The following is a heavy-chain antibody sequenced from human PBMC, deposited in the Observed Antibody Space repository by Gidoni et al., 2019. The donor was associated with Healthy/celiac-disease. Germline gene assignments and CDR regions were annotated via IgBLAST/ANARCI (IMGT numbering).Heavy chain of an antibody. D-gene: IGHD3-22*01. Sequence: EVQLLESGGGLVQPGGSLRLSCAASGFTFSSYAMSWVRQAPGKGLEWVSAISGSGGSTYYADSVKGRFTISRDNSKNTLYLQMNSLRAEDTAVYYCASGGAFYDSSGYYFDYWGQGTLVTVSS. CDR3: ASGGAFYDSSGYYFDY. CDR2: ISGSGGST. J-gene: IGHJ4*02. V-gene: IGHV3-23*01. CDR1: GFTFSSYA.